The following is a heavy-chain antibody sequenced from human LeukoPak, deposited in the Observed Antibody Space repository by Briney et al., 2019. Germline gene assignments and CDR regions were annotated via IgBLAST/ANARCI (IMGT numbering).Heavy chain of an antibody. CDR3: AKRGNPAVGHHYLDV. D-gene: IGHD2-2*01. CDR1: GFTFSSYD. Sequence: TGGSLRLSCAASGFTFSSYDMSWVRQAPGEGMGWVSSITLSGGSTFYADSVKGRFTISRDNSKNTLYLQMNSLGAEDTAVYYCAKRGNPAVGHHYLDVWGEGTTVSVSS. J-gene: IGHJ6*03. V-gene: IGHV3-23*01. CDR2: ITLSGGST.